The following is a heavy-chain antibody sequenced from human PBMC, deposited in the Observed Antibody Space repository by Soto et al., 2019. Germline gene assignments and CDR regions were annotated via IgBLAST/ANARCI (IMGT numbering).Heavy chain of an antibody. J-gene: IGHJ6*02. CDR1: GFTFGDYA. D-gene: IGHD3-22*01. V-gene: IGHV3-49*03. CDR2: IRSKAYGGTT. CDR3: TREKSMRTYYYDSSGYYSLAQKSMDV. Sequence: GGSLRLSCTASGFTFGDYAMSWFRQAPGKGLEWVGFIRSKAYGGTTEYAASVKGRFTISRDDSKSIAYLQMNSLKTEDTAVYYCTREKSMRTYYYDSSGYYSLAQKSMDVWGQGTTVTVSS.